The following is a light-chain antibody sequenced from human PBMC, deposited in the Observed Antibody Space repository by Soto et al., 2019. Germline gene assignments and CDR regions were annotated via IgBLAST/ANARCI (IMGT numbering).Light chain of an antibody. V-gene: IGKV3-20*01. J-gene: IGKJ2*01. Sequence: EIVLTQFPGTLSLSPGERATLSCRPSQSLSSSYLVWYQQKPGQAPRLLIYAASRRATGIPDRFSGSGSATEYTLTISRLEPEDSAVYYCQQQGTFGQGTKLAIK. CDR2: AAS. CDR1: QSLSSSY. CDR3: QQQGT.